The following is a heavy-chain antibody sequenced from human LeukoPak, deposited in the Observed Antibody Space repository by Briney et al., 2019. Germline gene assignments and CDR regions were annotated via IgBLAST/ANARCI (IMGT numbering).Heavy chain of an antibody. J-gene: IGHJ5*02. D-gene: IGHD5-18*01. CDR2: ISSSSSYI. CDR3: AREGGCSYGYLSGRNWFDP. CDR1: GFTFSSYS. V-gene: IGHV3-21*01. Sequence: PGGSLRLSCAASGFTFSSYSMNWARQAPGKGLEWVSSISSSSSYIYYADSVKGRFTISRDNAKNSLYLQMNSLRAEDTAVYYCAREGGCSYGYLSGRNWFDPWGQGTLVTVSS.